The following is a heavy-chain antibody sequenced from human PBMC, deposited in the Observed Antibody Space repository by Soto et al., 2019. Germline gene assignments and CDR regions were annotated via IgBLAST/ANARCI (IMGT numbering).Heavy chain of an antibody. D-gene: IGHD6-25*01. V-gene: IGHV4-61*03. CDR3: ARSLAAGAH. J-gene: IGHJ4*02. Sequence: QVQLQESGPGLVKPSETLSLTCTVSGGSVSSGSYYWSWIRQPPGKGLEWIGHFYYSGSTNSNPSLNTRLTISVDTSKNHFSLKLSSVTAADPAASPCARSLAAGAHWAQGTLVTVSS. CDR2: FYYSGST. CDR1: GGSVSSGSYY.